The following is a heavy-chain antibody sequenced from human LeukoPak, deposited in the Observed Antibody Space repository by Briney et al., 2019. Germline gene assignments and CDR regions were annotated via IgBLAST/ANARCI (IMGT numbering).Heavy chain of an antibody. CDR3: ARDGVTMVRGVSPFLGY. V-gene: IGHV1-8*01. D-gene: IGHD3-10*01. CDR1: GYTFTSYD. CDR2: MNPNSGDT. Sequence: ASVKVSCKASGYTFTSYDINWVRQATGQGLEWMGWMNPNSGDTGYAQKFQGRVTMTRNTSISTAYMELSSLRSEDTAVYYCARDGVTMVRGVSPFLGYWGQGTLVTVSS. J-gene: IGHJ4*02.